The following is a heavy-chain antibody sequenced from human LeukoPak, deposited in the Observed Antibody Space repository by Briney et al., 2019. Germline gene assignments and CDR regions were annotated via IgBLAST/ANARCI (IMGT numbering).Heavy chain of an antibody. CDR3: ARGRTYYYGSGNYYYYGMDV. CDR1: GGSISSHY. CDR2: IYYSGRT. J-gene: IGHJ6*02. V-gene: IGHV4-59*11. D-gene: IGHD3-10*01. Sequence: KASETLSLTCTVSGGSISSHYWSWIRQPPGKGLEWIGDIYYSGRTNYNPFLKSRVTISVDTSKSQFSLRLSSVTAADTAVYYCARGRTYYYGSGNYYYYGMDVWGQGTTVTVSS.